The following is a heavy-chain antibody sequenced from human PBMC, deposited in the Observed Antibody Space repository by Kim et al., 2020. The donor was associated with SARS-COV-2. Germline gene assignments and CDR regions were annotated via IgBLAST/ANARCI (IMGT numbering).Heavy chain of an antibody. CDR2: INSDATNI. Sequence: GGSLRLSCAASGFTFSSYWMHWVRQAPGKGLVWVSRINSDATNIFYADSVKGRFTISRDNAENTLYLQMTSLRVEDTAVYYCARGDSGPWGQGTLVTVAS. CDR1: GFTFSSYW. V-gene: IGHV3-74*01. D-gene: IGHD1-26*01. CDR3: ARGDSGP. J-gene: IGHJ5*02.